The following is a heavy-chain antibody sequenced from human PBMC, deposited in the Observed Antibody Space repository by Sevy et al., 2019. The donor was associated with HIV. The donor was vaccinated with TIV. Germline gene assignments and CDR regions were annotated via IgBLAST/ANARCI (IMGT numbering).Heavy chain of an antibody. V-gene: IGHV3-11*01. CDR1: GFIFSDYY. Sequence: GGSLRLSCAASGFIFSDYYMSWIRQAPGKGLEWVSYISSGTTIHYADSVKGRFTLSRDNSKNSLYLQLNSLRAEDTAVYYCAGVLGAVGLYWHFGFWG. CDR3: AGVLGAVGLYWHFGF. J-gene: IGHJ6*01. D-gene: IGHD2-8*02. CDR2: ISSGTTI.